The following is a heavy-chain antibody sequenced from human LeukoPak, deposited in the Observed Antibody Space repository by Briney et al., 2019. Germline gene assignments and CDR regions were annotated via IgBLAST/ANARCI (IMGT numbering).Heavy chain of an antibody. CDR2: ISSSGSTI. CDR1: GFTFSDYY. CDR3: ARVFRAAADFDY. D-gene: IGHD6-13*01. V-gene: IGHV3-11*04. Sequence: PGGSLRLSCAASGFTFSDYYMSWIRQAPGKGLDWVSYISSSGSTIYYADSVKGRFTIPRDNAKNSLYLQMNSLRAEDTAVYYCARVFRAAADFDYWGQGTLVTVSS. J-gene: IGHJ4*02.